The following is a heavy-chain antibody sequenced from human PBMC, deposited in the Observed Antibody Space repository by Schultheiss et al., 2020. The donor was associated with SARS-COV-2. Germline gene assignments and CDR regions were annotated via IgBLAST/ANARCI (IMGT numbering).Heavy chain of an antibody. V-gene: IGHV3-23*01. CDR2: ISGSGGST. J-gene: IGHJ4*02. D-gene: IGHD3-10*01. CDR3: AKGGSGSYAPGYYFDY. Sequence: AGSLRLSCAASGFTFSSYAMSWVRQAPGKGLEWVSAISGSGGSTYYADSVKGRFTISRDNSKNTLYLQINSLRAEDTAVYYCAKGGSGSYAPGYYFDYWGQGTLVTVSS. CDR1: GFTFSSYA.